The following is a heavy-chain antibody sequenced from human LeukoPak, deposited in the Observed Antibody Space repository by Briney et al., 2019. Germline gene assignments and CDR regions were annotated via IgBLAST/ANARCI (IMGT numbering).Heavy chain of an antibody. D-gene: IGHD3-10*01. CDR2: ISYDGSNK. CDR3: AKDPHGSGSYLDY. J-gene: IGHJ4*02. Sequence: GGSLRLSCAASGFTFSSYGMHWVRQAPGKGLEWVAVISYDGSNKYYADSVKGRFTISRDNSKNTLYLQMNSLRAEDTAVYYCAKDPHGSGSYLDYWGQGTLVTVSS. CDR1: GFTFSSYG. V-gene: IGHV3-30*18.